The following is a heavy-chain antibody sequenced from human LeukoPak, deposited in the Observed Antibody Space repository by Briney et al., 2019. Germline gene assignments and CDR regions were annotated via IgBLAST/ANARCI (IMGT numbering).Heavy chain of an antibody. CDR3: ARTGYSYGYYYYYMDV. V-gene: IGHV1-18*01. D-gene: IGHD5-18*01. CDR1: GYTFTSYG. CDR2: ISAYNGNT. Sequence: ASVKVSCKASGYTFTSYGISWVRQAPGQGLEWMGWISAYNGNTNYAQKLQGRVTMTTDTSTSTAYMGLRSLRSDDTAVYYCARTGYSYGYYYYYMDVWGKGTTVTVSS. J-gene: IGHJ6*03.